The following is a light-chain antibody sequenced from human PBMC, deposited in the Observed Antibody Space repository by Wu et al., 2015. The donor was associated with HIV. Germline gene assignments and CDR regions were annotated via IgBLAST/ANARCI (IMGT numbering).Light chain of an antibody. Sequence: LTQSPATLSLSPGERATLSCRASRSINSLLSWYQHKPDQPPRLLIYAASQRATGIPARFSGRGSGTDFTLIISSLQSEDFAIHFCQQYNNWPPTFGPGTKVDIK. CDR2: AAS. V-gene: IGKV3D-15*01. CDR1: RSINSL. J-gene: IGKJ3*01. CDR3: QQYNNWPPT.